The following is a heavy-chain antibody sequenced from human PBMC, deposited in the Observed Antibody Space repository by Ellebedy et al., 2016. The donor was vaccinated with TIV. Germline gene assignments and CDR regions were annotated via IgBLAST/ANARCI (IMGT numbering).Heavy chain of an antibody. CDR2: INDSGST. CDR3: ARVVSVGYSYVLRWFDP. D-gene: IGHD5-18*01. CDR1: GGSFSDYF. J-gene: IGHJ5*02. V-gene: IGHV4-34*01. Sequence: MPSETLSLTCAVYGGSFSDYFWSWIRQPPGKGLEWIGEINDSGSTNYNPSLKSRVTISVDTSKNQFSLKLSSVTAADTAVYYCARVVSVGYSYVLRWFDPWGQGTLVSVSS.